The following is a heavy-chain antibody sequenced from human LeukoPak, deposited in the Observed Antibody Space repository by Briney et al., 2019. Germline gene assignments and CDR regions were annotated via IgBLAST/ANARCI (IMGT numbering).Heavy chain of an antibody. CDR2: IKQDGSEK. J-gene: IGHJ4*02. CDR1: GFTFGTYR. Sequence: GGSLRLSCAASGFTFGTYRMSWVRQAPGKGLEWVANIKQDGSEKYYVDSVKGRFTISRDNAKNSVYLQMNSLRAEDTAVYYCARAGWYSSGPDWGQGTLVTVSS. D-gene: IGHD6-19*01. CDR3: ARAGWYSSGPD. V-gene: IGHV3-7*01.